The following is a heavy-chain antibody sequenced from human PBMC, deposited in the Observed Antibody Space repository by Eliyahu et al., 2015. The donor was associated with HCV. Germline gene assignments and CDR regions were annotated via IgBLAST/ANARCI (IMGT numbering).Heavy chain of an antibody. J-gene: IGHJ6*03. CDR1: GFTFSDFY. D-gene: IGHD3-10*01. Sequence: QEQLVESGGGLVKPGGSLRLSCAASGFTFSDFYMTWIRQAPGKGLEWVSYISNSGDSIFYADSVKGRFTLSRDNAKKLLSLEMKSLRADDTAVYYCARTRGSLYSSYYYMDVWGKGTTVTVSS. CDR2: ISNSGDSI. V-gene: IGHV3-11*01. CDR3: ARTRGSLYSSYYYMDV.